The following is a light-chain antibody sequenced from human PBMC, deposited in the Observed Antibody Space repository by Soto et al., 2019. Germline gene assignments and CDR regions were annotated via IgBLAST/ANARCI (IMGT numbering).Light chain of an antibody. CDR3: QQRSNWPYLT. J-gene: IGKJ4*01. CDR1: QSVSGY. V-gene: IGKV3-11*01. CDR2: DAS. Sequence: EIVLTQSPDTLSLSPGERATLSCRASQSVSGYLGWYQQKPGQAPRLLIYDASNRASGVPARFRGSGSGTDFTLTIASLEPEDFAVYSCQQRSNWPYLTFGGGTRVELK.